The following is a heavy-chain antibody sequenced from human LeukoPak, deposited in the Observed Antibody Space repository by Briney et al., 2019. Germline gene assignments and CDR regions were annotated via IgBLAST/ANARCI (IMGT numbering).Heavy chain of an antibody. J-gene: IGHJ4*02. CDR3: AREDSSGRDGIDY. Sequence: PSQTLSLTCTVSGGSISSGDYYWSWIRQPPGKGLEWIGYIYYSGSTYYNPSLKSRVTISVDTSKNQFSLKLSSVTAADTAVYYCAREDSSGRDGIDYWGQGTLVTVS. CDR1: GGSISSGDYY. V-gene: IGHV4-30-4*01. CDR2: IYYSGST. D-gene: IGHD3-22*01.